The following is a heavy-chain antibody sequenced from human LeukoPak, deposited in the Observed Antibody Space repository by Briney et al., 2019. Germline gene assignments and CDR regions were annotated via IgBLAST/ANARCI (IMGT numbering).Heavy chain of an antibody. V-gene: IGHV1-2*02. CDR2: INSNSGGT. J-gene: IGHJ4*02. Sequence: ASVKVSCKASGYTFTDYYIHWVRQAPGQRLEWMGWINSNSGGTNYAQKFQGRVTMTRDTSSSTAYIELSRLTSDDTAAYYCVRQISSYWGQGTLVTVSS. CDR1: GYTFTDYY. CDR3: VRQISSY. D-gene: IGHD2/OR15-2a*01.